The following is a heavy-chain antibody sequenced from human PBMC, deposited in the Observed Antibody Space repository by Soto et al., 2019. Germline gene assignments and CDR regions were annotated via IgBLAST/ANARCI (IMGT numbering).Heavy chain of an antibody. V-gene: IGHV4-59*01. D-gene: IGHD1-26*01. Sequence: QVQLQESGPGLVKPSETLSLTCTVSGGSINSYYWSWIRQPPGKGLEWIGYIYYSGGTNYNPSLKSRVTISVDTSKNQFSLKLSSVTAADTAVYYCARRYGGNFDYWGQGTLVTVSS. CDR1: GGSINSYY. CDR2: IYYSGGT. CDR3: ARRYGGNFDY. J-gene: IGHJ4*02.